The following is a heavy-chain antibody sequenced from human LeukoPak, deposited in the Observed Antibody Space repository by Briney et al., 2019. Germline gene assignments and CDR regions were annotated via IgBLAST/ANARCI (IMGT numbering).Heavy chain of an antibody. CDR2: INPNSGGT. Sequence: ASVKVSCKASGYTFTGYYMHWVRQAPGQGLEWMGWINPNSGGTNYAQKFQGRVTMTRDTSISTAYMELSRLRSDDTAVYYCARDIGSSWYSATDAFDIWGQGTMVTVSS. V-gene: IGHV1-2*02. D-gene: IGHD6-13*01. CDR3: ARDIGSSWYSATDAFDI. J-gene: IGHJ3*02. CDR1: GYTFTGYY.